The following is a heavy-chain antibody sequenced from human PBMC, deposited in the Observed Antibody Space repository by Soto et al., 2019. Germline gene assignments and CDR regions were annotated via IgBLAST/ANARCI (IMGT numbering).Heavy chain of an antibody. J-gene: IGHJ6*04. CDR3: ARDTIVVVPAAATPTGYYGMDV. CDR2: IWHDGSNK. V-gene: IGHV3-33*01. D-gene: IGHD2-2*01. CDR1: GFTFSNFG. Sequence: QVQLVDSGGGVVQPGRSLRLSCAASGFTFSNFGMHWVRQAPGKGLEWVALIWHDGSNKYYADSVKGRFTISRDNSKNTVYLQMNSLRAEDTAVYYCARDTIVVVPAAATPTGYYGMDVWGQRDHGHRLL.